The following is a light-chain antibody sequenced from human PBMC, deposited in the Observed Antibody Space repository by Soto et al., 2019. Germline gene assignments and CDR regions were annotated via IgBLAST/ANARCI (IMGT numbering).Light chain of an antibody. CDR3: MQTLQTPPWT. CDR2: LGS. V-gene: IGKV2-28*01. J-gene: IGKJ1*01. Sequence: DVVMTQSPLSLSVIPGEPASISCRSSQTLLHSNGHNYLDWYLQKPGQSPQLLIYLGSNRASGVPDRFSGSGSGTEFTLKISRVEADDVGIYYCMQTLQTPPWTFGQGTKVAIK. CDR1: QTLLHSNGHNY.